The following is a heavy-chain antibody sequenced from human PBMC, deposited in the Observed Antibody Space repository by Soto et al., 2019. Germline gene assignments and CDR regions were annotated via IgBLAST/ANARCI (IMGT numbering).Heavy chain of an antibody. J-gene: IGHJ5*02. CDR3: ARGYCSSTICYIWDNWFDP. CDR2: IYYSGST. V-gene: IGHV4-31*11. D-gene: IGHD2-2*02. Sequence: SETLSLTCAVYGGSFSGYYWSWIRQHQGKGLEWIGYIYYSGSTYYNPSLKSRVTISVDTSKNQFSLKLSSVTAADTAVYYCARGYCSSTICYIWDNWFDPWGQGTLVTVSS. CDR1: GGSFSGYY.